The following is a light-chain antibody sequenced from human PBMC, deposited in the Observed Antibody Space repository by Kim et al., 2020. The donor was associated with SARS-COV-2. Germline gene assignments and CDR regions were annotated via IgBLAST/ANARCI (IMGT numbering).Light chain of an antibody. Sequence: GQRVTISCSGSSSNIGSNYVYWYQQLPGTAPKLLIYSNSQRPSGVPDRFSGSKSGTSASLAISGLRSEDEADYYCAAWDDSLSGVVFGGGTQLTVL. V-gene: IGLV1-47*02. CDR1: SSNIGSNY. CDR3: AAWDDSLSGVV. J-gene: IGLJ2*01. CDR2: SNS.